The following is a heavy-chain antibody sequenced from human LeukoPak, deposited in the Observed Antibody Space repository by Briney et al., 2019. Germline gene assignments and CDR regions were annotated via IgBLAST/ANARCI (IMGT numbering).Heavy chain of an antibody. J-gene: IGHJ6*03. V-gene: IGHV3-48*03. Sequence: GGSLRLSCVASGFTFSSYEMNWVRQAPGKGLEWVSYISSSGSTIYYADSVKGRFTISRDNAKNSLYLQMNSLRAEDTAVYYCARVGKRMAAAGDYYFYMDVWGKGTTVTISS. CDR2: ISSSGSTI. CDR1: GFTFSSYE. CDR3: ARVGKRMAAAGDYYFYMDV. D-gene: IGHD6-13*01.